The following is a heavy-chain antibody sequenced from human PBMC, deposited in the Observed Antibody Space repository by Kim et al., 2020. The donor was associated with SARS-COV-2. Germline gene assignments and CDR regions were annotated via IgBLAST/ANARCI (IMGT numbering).Heavy chain of an antibody. V-gene: IGHV3-30-3*01. Sequence: GGSLRLSCAASGFTFSDYAMHWVRQTPGKGLDWVAVISYDGTNKYYADSVKGRFTISRDNSKNTLYLQMNSLRADDTAVYYCARGGQRLPAARGDWFDPWGQGTLVTVSS. CDR1: GFTFSDYA. J-gene: IGHJ5*02. CDR2: ISYDGTNK. CDR3: ARGGQRLPAARGDWFDP. D-gene: IGHD2-2*01.